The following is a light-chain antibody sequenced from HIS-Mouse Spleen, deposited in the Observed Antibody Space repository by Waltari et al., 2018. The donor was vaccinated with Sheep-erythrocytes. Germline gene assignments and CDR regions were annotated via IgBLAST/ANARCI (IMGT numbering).Light chain of an antibody. Sequence: QSVLTQPPSASGTPGQRVTTSCSGSRPHIGSNAVNCYQQLPGTAPKLLIYSNNQRPSRVPDRFSGSKSGNTASLTISGLQAEDEADYYCCSYAGSYNHVFATGTKVTVL. CDR3: CSYAGSYNHV. CDR2: SNN. J-gene: IGLJ1*01. CDR1: RPHIGSNA. V-gene: IGLV1-44*01.